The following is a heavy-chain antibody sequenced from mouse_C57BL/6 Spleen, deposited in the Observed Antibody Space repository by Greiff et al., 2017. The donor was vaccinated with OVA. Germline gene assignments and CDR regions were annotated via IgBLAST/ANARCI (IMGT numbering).Heavy chain of an antibody. V-gene: IGHV1-82*01. Sequence: VQLQQSGPELVKPGASVKISCKASGYAFSSSWMNWVKQRPGKGLEWIGRIYPGDGDTNYNGKFKGKATLTAAKSSSTAYMQLSSLTSEDSAVYFCARGGSYYGSSYGFAYWGQGTLVTVSA. J-gene: IGHJ3*01. D-gene: IGHD1-1*01. CDR3: ARGGSYYGSSYGFAY. CDR2: IYPGDGDT. CDR1: GYAFSSSW.